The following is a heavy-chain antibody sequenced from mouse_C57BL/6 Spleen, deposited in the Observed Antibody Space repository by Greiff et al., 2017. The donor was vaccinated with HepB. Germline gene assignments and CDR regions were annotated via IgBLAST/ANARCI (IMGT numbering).Heavy chain of an antibody. CDR2: IYPGDGDT. J-gene: IGHJ3*01. D-gene: IGHD2-3*01. CDR1: GYAFSSYW. V-gene: IGHV1-80*01. CDR3: ARWGDGYYSFAY. Sequence: QVQLQQSGAELVKPGASVKISCKASGYAFSSYWMNWVKQRPGKGLEWIGQIYPGDGDTNYNGKFKGKATLTADKSSSTAYMQLSSLTSEDSAVYFCARWGDGYYSFAYWGQGTLVTVSA.